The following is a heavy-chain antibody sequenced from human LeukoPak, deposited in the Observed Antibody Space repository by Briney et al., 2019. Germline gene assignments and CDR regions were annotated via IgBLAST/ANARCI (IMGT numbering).Heavy chain of an antibody. J-gene: IGHJ5*02. CDR1: GGSFSGYY. Sequence: SETLSLTCAVYGGSFSGYYWSWIRQPPGKGLEWIGKINHSGSTNYNPSLKSRVTISVDTSKNQFSLKLSSVTAADTAVYYCARSRLITYYYGSGSYLYNWFDPWGQGTLVTVSS. V-gene: IGHV4-34*01. D-gene: IGHD3-10*01. CDR2: INHSGST. CDR3: ARSRLITYYYGSGSYLYNWFDP.